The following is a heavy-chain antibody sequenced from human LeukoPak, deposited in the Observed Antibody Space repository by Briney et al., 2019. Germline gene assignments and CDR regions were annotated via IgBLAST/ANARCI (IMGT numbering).Heavy chain of an antibody. Sequence: SETLSLTCTVSGGSISSYYWSWVRQPPGKGLEWIGYIYSSGSNEYNPSLKSRVTISVDTSKSQFSLKLSSVTAADTAIYYCARDPSTFYFDYWGQGALVTVSS. CDR3: ARDPSTFYFDY. D-gene: IGHD3-16*01. CDR2: IYSSGSN. V-gene: IGHV4-59*01. J-gene: IGHJ4*02. CDR1: GGSISSYY.